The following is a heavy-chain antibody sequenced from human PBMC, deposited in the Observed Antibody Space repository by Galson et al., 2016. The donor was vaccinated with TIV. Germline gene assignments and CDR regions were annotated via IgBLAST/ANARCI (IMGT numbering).Heavy chain of an antibody. V-gene: IGHV3-43*01. D-gene: IGHD1-1*01. Sequence: SLRLSCAASGFTFDHYTMYWVRQPPGKGLEWVPLISWHDGKTYYADSVKGRFTVSRDNTRNSLYLEMNSLRSEDSALYYCAKDYMWKEDYYYMDVWGQGTTVIVSS. CDR1: GFTFDHYT. CDR3: AKDYMWKEDYYYMDV. CDR2: ISWHDGKT. J-gene: IGHJ6*03.